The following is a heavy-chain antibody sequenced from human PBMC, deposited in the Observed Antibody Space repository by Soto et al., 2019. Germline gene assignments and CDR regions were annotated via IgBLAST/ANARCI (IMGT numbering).Heavy chain of an antibody. D-gene: IGHD3-10*01. CDR1: GGSISSGGYY. CDR2: IYYSGST. CDR3: AVGSGSWYYYYYYMDV. J-gene: IGHJ6*03. Sequence: PSETLSLTCTVSGGSISSGGYYWSWIRQHPGKGLEWIGYIYYSGSTYYNPSLKSRVTISVDTSKNQFSLKLSSVTAADTAVYYCAVGSGSWYYYYYYMDVWGKGTTVTVSS. V-gene: IGHV4-31*03.